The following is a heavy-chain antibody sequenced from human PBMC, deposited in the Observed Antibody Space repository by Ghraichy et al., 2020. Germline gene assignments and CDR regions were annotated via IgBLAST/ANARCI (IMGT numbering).Heavy chain of an antibody. Sequence: GGSLRLSCAASGFTVSSNYMSWVRQAPGKGLEWVSVIYSGGSTYYADSVKGRFTISRDNSKNTLYLQMNSLRAEDTAVYYCARGPLYSSGWYSSFWFDYWGQGTLVTVSS. D-gene: IGHD6-19*01. V-gene: IGHV3-53*01. J-gene: IGHJ4*02. CDR3: ARGPLYSSGWYSSFWFDY. CDR2: IYSGGST. CDR1: GFTVSSNY.